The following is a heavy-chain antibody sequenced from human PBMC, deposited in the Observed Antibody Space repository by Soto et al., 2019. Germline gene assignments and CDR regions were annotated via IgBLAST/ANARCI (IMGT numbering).Heavy chain of an antibody. D-gene: IGHD3-22*01. CDR3: ASDYDSSGPLY. V-gene: IGHV3-33*08. Sequence: PGGSLRLSCAPSGFTFQNYAMHWVRQTPDKGLEWVAVIWYDGSNKYYADSVKGRFTISRDNSKNTLYLQMNSLRAADTAVYYCASDYDSSGPLYWGQGTLVTVSS. CDR1: GFTFQNYA. CDR2: IWYDGSNK. J-gene: IGHJ4*02.